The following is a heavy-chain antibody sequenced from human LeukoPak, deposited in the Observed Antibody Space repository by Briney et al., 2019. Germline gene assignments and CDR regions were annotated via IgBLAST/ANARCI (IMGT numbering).Heavy chain of an antibody. Sequence: SGGSLRLSCTASGFTFSDYAMSWVRQAPGKGLEWVSTIFGYGGSTYYADSVEGRFTISRDNSKNTLYLQLNSLTVEDPATYYCAKMAGYNSRFDYWGQGTLVTVAS. CDR3: AKMAGYNSRFDY. J-gene: IGHJ4*02. D-gene: IGHD6-13*01. CDR1: GFTFSDYA. CDR2: IFGYGGST. V-gene: IGHV3-23*01.